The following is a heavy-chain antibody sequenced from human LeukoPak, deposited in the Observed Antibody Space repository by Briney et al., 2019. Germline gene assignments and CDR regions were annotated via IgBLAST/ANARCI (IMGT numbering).Heavy chain of an antibody. J-gene: IGHJ5*02. CDR2: IYYSGST. V-gene: IGHV4-31*03. CDR3: ARGMTTVTTWFDP. CDR1: GGSISSGGYY. D-gene: IGHD4-4*01. Sequence: SQTLSLTCTVSGGSISSGGYYWSWIRRHPGKGLEWIGYIYYSGSTNYNPSLKSRVTISVDTSKNQFSLKLSSVTAADTAVYYCARGMTTVTTWFDPWGQGTLVTVSS.